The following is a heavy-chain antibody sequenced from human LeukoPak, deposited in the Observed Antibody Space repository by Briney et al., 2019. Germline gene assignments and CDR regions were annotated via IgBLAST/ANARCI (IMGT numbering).Heavy chain of an antibody. V-gene: IGHV4-59*01. J-gene: IGHJ6*02. D-gene: IGHD2-8*01. CDR2: IYHSGST. Sequence: SETLSLPCTVSGASITNYYWSWIRQLPGKGLEWIGYIYHSGSTNHNPSLRSRLIISVDTSKNQFSLKLRSVTAADTAVYYCARATYCSNGVCRIYGMDVWGQGTTVTVSS. CDR1: GASITNYY. CDR3: ARATYCSNGVCRIYGMDV.